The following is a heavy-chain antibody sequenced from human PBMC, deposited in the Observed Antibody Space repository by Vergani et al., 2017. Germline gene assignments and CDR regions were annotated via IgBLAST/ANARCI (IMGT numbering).Heavy chain of an antibody. Sequence: QVQLVETGGGVVQPGGSLRLYCATSGFSFNTYGAHWVRQAPGKGLEWVAFIGYDGRIKYNVDSVKGRFTISRDTSKNTLYLQMNSLRAEDTAVYYCATYYYGSGSESFQGVWGKGTTVTVSS. J-gene: IGHJ6*04. CDR3: ATYYYGSGSESFQGV. D-gene: IGHD3-10*01. V-gene: IGHV3-30*02. CDR1: GFSFNTYG. CDR2: IGYDGRIK.